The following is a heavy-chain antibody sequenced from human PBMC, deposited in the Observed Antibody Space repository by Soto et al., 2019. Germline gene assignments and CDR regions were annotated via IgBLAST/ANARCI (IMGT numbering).Heavy chain of an antibody. CDR3: ARGEQYSGRIFDY. V-gene: IGHV6-1*01. CDR1: GDSVSSNSAG. Sequence: SQTSSLTCAITGDSVSSNSAGWSWVRQSPSRGLEWLGRTYYRSKWYYEYAVSVRGRITINPDTSKNQYSPQLNSVTPEDTAVYFCARGEQYSGRIFDYWGQGTLVTVSS. CDR2: TYYRSKWYY. D-gene: IGHD1-26*01. J-gene: IGHJ4*01.